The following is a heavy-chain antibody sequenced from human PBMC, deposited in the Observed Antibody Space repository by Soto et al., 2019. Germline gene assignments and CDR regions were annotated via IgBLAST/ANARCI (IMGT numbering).Heavy chain of an antibody. CDR1: GYTFTSYG. D-gene: IGHD6-6*01. Sequence: GASVKVSCKASGYTFTSYGISWVRQAPGQGLEWMGWISAYNGNTNYAQKLQGRVTMTTDTSTSTAYMELRSLRSDDTAVYYCASYRSSPVQIWYYYGMDVWGQGTTVTVYS. J-gene: IGHJ6*02. CDR3: ASYRSSPVQIWYYYGMDV. V-gene: IGHV1-18*01. CDR2: ISAYNGNT.